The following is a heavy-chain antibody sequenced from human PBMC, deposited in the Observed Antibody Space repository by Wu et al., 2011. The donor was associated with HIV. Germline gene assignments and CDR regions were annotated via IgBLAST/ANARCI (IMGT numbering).Heavy chain of an antibody. J-gene: IGHJ4*02. D-gene: IGHD3-10*01. V-gene: IGHV1-69*14. Sequence: QVQLVQSGAEVKKPGSSVKVSCKASGGTFSSYAISWVRQAPGQGLEWMGRIIPIFGTANYAQKFQGRVTITADKSTSTAYMELSSLRSEDTAVYYCATTPDAAGARITMVRGVIWGYWGQGTLVTVSS. CDR3: ATTPDAAGARITMVRGVIWGY. CDR1: GGTFSSYA. CDR2: IIPIFGTA.